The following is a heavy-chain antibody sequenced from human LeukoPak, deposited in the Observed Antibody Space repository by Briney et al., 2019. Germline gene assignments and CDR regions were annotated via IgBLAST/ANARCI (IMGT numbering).Heavy chain of an antibody. Sequence: SDTLAPPCAVSGYSLSSGDYWGWIRQRPGKGLEWIGSTYYSWRTNYNPSLKSRVTISVDRSRNQFSLRLSSVTAADPAVYYCARNSTVTSPSTGYFDYWGQGTLATVSS. D-gene: IGHD4-17*01. CDR3: ARNSTVTSPSTGYFDY. V-gene: IGHV4-38-2*01. CDR2: TYYSWRT. CDR1: GYSLSSGDY. J-gene: IGHJ4*02.